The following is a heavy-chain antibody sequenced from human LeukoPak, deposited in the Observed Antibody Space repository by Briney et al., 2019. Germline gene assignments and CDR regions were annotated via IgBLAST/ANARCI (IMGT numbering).Heavy chain of an antibody. Sequence: GGSLRLSCAASEFTFRTYAMSWVRQAPGKGLEWVSTISGSRASTYYADAVKGRFTISRDDSSNTLYLQMNSLRAEDTAVYYCAKDAYVITMIVVVTYYFDYWGQGTLVTVSS. V-gene: IGHV3-23*01. D-gene: IGHD3-22*01. CDR2: ISGSRAST. J-gene: IGHJ4*02. CDR1: EFTFRTYA. CDR3: AKDAYVITMIVVVTYYFDY.